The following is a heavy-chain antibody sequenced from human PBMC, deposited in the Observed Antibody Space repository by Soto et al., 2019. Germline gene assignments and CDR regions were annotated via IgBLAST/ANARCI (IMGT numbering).Heavy chain of an antibody. CDR3: ARDLTIAARPSFTRFDP. CDR2: INPSGGST. Sequence: ASVKVSCKASGYTFTSYYMHWVRQAPGQGLEWMGIINPSGGSTSYAQKFQGRVTMTRDTSTSTVYMELSSLRSEDTAVYYCARDLTIAARPSFTRFDPWGQGTLVTVSS. V-gene: IGHV1-46*01. CDR1: GYTFTSYY. J-gene: IGHJ5*02. D-gene: IGHD6-6*01.